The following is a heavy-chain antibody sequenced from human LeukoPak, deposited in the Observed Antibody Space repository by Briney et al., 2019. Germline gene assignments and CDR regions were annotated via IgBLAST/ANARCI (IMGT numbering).Heavy chain of an antibody. Sequence: GGSLRLSCAASGFTFSSYWMHWVRQAPGKGLAWVSRINSDGSSTSYADSVKGRFTISRDNAKNTLYLQMNSLRAEDTAVYYCARPRYGDGAFDIWGQGTMVTVSS. D-gene: IGHD4-17*01. CDR2: INSDGSST. CDR3: ARPRYGDGAFDI. V-gene: IGHV3-74*01. J-gene: IGHJ3*02. CDR1: GFTFSSYW.